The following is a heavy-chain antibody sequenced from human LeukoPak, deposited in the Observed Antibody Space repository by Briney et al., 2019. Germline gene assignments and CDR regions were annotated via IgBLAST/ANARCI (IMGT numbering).Heavy chain of an antibody. CDR1: GYTFTSYG. D-gene: IGHD2-15*01. Sequence: ASVKVSCKASGYTFTSYGISWVRQAPGQGLEWMGWISAYNGNTNYAQKLQGRVTMTTDTSTSTAYMELRSLRSDDTAVYYCARSLRCSGGSCYSGGFDYWGQGTLVTVSS. J-gene: IGHJ4*02. V-gene: IGHV1-18*01. CDR3: ARSLRCSGGSCYSGGFDY. CDR2: ISAYNGNT.